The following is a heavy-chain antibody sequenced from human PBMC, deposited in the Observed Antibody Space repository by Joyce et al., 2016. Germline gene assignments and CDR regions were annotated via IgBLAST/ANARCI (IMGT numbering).Heavy chain of an antibody. CDR1: GGSISSSSYY. CDR2: IYYSGGT. V-gene: IGHV4-39*07. D-gene: IGHD6-6*01. J-gene: IGHJ4*02. CDR3: ARLTWKQLWAGDY. Sequence: QLQLQESGPGLVKPSETLSLTCTVSGGSISSSSYYWGWNRQPPGKGLEWIGSIYYSGGTDYNPSLKSRVTISVDTSKNQFSLKLNSVTAADTAVYYCARLTWKQLWAGDYWGQGTLVTVSS.